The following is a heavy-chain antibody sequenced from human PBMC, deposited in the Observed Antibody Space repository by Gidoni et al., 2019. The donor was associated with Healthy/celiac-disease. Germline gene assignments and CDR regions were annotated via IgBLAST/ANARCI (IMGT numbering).Heavy chain of an antibody. Sequence: QLQLQESGPGLVKPSETLSLTCTVSGGSISSSSYYWGWIRQPPGKGLEWIGSIYYSGSTYYNPSLKSRVTISVDTSKNQFSLKLSSVTAADTAVYYCARLGRFVEWRAVWGQGTTVTVSS. CDR2: IYYSGST. V-gene: IGHV4-39*01. CDR3: ARLGRFVEWRAV. D-gene: IGHD3-3*01. J-gene: IGHJ6*02. CDR1: GGSISSSSYY.